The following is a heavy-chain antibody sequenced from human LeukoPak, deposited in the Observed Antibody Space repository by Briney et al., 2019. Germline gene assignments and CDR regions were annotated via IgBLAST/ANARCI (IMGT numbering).Heavy chain of an antibody. Sequence: GGSLRLSCVGSGFTFRSYWMNLIRQAPVKGLGWVANIKQDGSEKYYVDSVKGRFTISRDNAKNSLYLQMYSLRAEDTALYYCARAMDCWGQGTLVTVSS. CDR1: GFTFRSYW. J-gene: IGHJ4*02. CDR2: IKQDGSEK. CDR3: ARAMDC. V-gene: IGHV3-7*03.